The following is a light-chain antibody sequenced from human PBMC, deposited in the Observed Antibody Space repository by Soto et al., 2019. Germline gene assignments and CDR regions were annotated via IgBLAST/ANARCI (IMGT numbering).Light chain of an antibody. CDR1: ESISSW. Sequence: DIQMTQSPSTLSASVGDRVTITCRASESISSWLVWYQQKPGRAPKLLIYKASSLESGVPSRFSGSGSETEFTLTISGLQPGDSATYYCQQYNSYSPTFGQGTKVDIK. CDR3: QQYNSYSPT. CDR2: KAS. J-gene: IGKJ1*01. V-gene: IGKV1-5*03.